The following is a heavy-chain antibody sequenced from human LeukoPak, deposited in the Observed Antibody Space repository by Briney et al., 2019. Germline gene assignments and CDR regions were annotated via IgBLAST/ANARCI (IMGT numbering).Heavy chain of an antibody. J-gene: IGHJ4*02. V-gene: IGHV4-34*01. CDR2: INHSGST. CDR3: ASASSGEEGFDY. CDR1: GGSFSGYY. D-gene: IGHD1-1*01. Sequence: SETLSLTCPVYGGSFSGYYWSWIRPPPAKGLEWIGQINHSGSTNYNPSIKSRVTISVDTSKNQISLKLSSGTAADTAVYYFASASSGEEGFDYWGQGTLVTVSS.